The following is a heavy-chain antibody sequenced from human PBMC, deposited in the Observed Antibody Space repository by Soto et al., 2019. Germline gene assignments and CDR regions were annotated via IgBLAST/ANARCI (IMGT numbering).Heavy chain of an antibody. CDR2: ISNDGRSK. V-gene: IGHV3-30*18. CDR3: AKQYEFGGLEDY. J-gene: IGHJ4*02. D-gene: IGHD3-3*01. CDR1: GFTFRSHG. Sequence: QVQLVESGGGVVQPGTSLRLSCAASGFTFRSHGMHWVRQVPGKGLERVAAISNDGRSKYYADSVKGRFSISRDNSENTMYLQMNSLRVEDTAMYYCAKQYEFGGLEDYWGQGTLVTVSS.